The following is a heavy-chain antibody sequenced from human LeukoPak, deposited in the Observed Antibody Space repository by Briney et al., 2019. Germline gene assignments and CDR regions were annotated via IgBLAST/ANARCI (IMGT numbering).Heavy chain of an antibody. D-gene: IGHD4-17*01. V-gene: IGHV3-72*01. CDR1: GFTFSDHY. J-gene: IGHJ4*02. CDR2: IRNKANSYTT. CDR3: ARASVTLPFDC. Sequence: PGGSLRLSCVASGFTFSDHYMDWVRQAPGKGLEWVGRIRNKANSYTTQYAASLKDRFTISRDDSKNSLYLQMNSLKTEDTAVYYCARASVTLPFDCWGQGTLVTVSS.